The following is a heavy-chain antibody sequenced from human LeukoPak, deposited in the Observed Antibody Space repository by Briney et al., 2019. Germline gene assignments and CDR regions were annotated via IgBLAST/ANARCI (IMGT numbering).Heavy chain of an antibody. CDR1: GFTFSSYA. J-gene: IGHJ4*02. CDR3: AKDKEQLWLLSGFDY. CDR2: ISGCGGST. D-gene: IGHD5-18*01. V-gene: IGHV3-23*01. Sequence: PGGSLRLSCAASGFTFSSYAMSWVRQAPGKGLEWVSAISGCGGSTYYADSVKGRFTISRDNSKNTLYLQMNSLRAEDTAVYYCAKDKEQLWLLSGFDYWGQGTLVTVSS.